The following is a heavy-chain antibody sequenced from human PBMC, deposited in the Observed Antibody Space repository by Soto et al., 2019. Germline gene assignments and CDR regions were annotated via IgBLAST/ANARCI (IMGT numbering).Heavy chain of an antibody. J-gene: IGHJ4*02. CDR1: GGSFTSNNW. CDR3: ASRDPGTSVDY. V-gene: IGHV4-4*02. D-gene: IGHD1-7*01. Sequence: SETLSLTCAVSGGSFTSNNWWTWVRQPPGQGLEGIGEIYRTGSTNYNPSLKSRVTISLDKSENQLSLKVTSPTAADTAVYYCASRDPGTSVDYWGQGTLVTVSS. CDR2: IYRTGST.